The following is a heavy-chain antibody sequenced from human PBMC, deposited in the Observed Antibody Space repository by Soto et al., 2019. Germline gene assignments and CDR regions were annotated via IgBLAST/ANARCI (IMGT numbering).Heavy chain of an antibody. D-gene: IGHD6-13*01. Sequence: ASVKVSCKASGYTFTGYYMHWVRQAPGQGLELMGWINPNSGGTNYAQKFQGRVTMTRDTSISTAYMELSRLRSDDTAVYYCAREHSSSWNFDYWGQGTLVTVYS. CDR1: GYTFTGYY. CDR2: INPNSGGT. J-gene: IGHJ4*02. V-gene: IGHV1-2*02. CDR3: AREHSSSWNFDY.